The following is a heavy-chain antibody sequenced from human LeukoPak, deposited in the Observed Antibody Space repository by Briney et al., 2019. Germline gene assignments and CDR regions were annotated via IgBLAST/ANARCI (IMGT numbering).Heavy chain of an antibody. CDR3: LCGDGVATHGSFDY. CDR1: GYTFTSYD. CDR2: IIPIFGTA. V-gene: IGHV1-69*05. D-gene: IGHD3-3*01. J-gene: IGHJ4*02. Sequence: ASVKVSCKAYGYTFTSYDINWVRQAPGQGLEWVGRIIPIFGTANYAQKFQGRVTITTDESTSTAYMELSSLRSEDTAVYYCLCGDGVATHGSFDYWGQGTLVTVSS.